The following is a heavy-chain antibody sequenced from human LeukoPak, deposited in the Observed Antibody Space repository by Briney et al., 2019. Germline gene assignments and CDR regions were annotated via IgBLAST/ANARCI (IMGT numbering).Heavy chain of an antibody. D-gene: IGHD3-3*01. CDR1: GFTFSSYW. CDR2: INSDGSST. V-gene: IGHV3-74*01. CDR3: AREGYYDFWSGYYDGIDY. J-gene: IGHJ4*02. Sequence: PGGSLRLSCAASGFTFSSYWMHWVRQAPGKGLVWVSRINSDGSSTSYADSVKGRFTTSRDNAKNTLYLQMNSLRAEDTAVYYCAREGYYDFWSGYYDGIDYWGQGTLVTVSS.